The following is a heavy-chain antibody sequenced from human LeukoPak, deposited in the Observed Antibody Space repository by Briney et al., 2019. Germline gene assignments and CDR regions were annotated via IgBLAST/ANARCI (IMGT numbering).Heavy chain of an antibody. Sequence: GASVTVSCKASGYTFTSYGISWVRPAPGQGLEWMGWISAYNGNTNYPQKLQGRVTMTTDTSTSTAYMQLRSLRSDDTAVYYCARGVSSGYYGYFDNWGQGTLVTVSS. V-gene: IGHV1-18*01. J-gene: IGHJ4*02. D-gene: IGHD3-22*01. CDR2: ISAYNGNT. CDR3: ARGVSSGYYGYFDN. CDR1: GYTFTSYG.